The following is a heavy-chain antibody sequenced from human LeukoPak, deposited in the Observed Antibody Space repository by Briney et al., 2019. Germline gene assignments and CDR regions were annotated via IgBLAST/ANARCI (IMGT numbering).Heavy chain of an antibody. CDR3: AAPPDYYGSGSWDY. Sequence: PGGSLRLSCAASGFTFSSYSMNWVRQAPGKGLEWVSYISSSGSTIYYADSVKGRFTISRDNAKNSLYLQMNSLRAEDTAVYYCAAPPDYYGSGSWDYWGQGTLVTVSS. V-gene: IGHV3-48*04. J-gene: IGHJ4*02. CDR1: GFTFSSYS. D-gene: IGHD3-10*01. CDR2: ISSSGSTI.